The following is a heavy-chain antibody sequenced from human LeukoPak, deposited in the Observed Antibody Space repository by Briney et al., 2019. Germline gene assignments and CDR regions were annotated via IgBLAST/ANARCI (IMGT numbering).Heavy chain of an antibody. CDR1: GFTFSSYE. CDR3: AKDQGPLDFWSGYYYYYYYMDV. J-gene: IGHJ6*03. D-gene: IGHD3-3*01. V-gene: IGHV3-30*18. Sequence: GGSLRLSCAASGFTFSSYEMNWVRQAPGKGLEWVAVISYDGSNKYYADSVKGRLTISRDNSKNTLYLQMNSLRAEDTAVYYCAKDQGPLDFWSGYYYYYYYMDVWGKGTTVTVSS. CDR2: ISYDGSNK.